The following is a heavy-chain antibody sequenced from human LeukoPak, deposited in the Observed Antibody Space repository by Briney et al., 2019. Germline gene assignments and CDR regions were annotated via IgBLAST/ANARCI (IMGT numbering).Heavy chain of an antibody. CDR3: ARSRPYGGTEFDY. Sequence: ASVKVSCKASGYTFTGYYMHWVRQAPGQGLEWMGWMNPNSGNTGYEQKFQGRVTMTRNTSISTAYMELSSLRSEDTAVYFCARSRPYGGTEFDYWGQGILVTVSS. CDR2: MNPNSGNT. V-gene: IGHV1-8*02. D-gene: IGHD3-16*01. J-gene: IGHJ4*02. CDR1: GYTFTGYY.